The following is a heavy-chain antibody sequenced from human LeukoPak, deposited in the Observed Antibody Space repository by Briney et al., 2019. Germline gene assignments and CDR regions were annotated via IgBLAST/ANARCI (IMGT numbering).Heavy chain of an antibody. V-gene: IGHV3-48*02. J-gene: IGHJ4*02. CDR3: ARVNNYYYGSGTYCNFPDY. CDR2: ISSSSSTI. CDR1: GFTFSSYS. Sequence: GGSLRLSCAASGFTFSSYSMNWVRQAPGKGLEWVSYISSSSSTISYADSVKGRFTISRDNAKKSLYLQMNSLRDEDTAVYYCARVNNYYYGSGTYCNFPDYWGQGTLVTVSS. D-gene: IGHD3-10*01.